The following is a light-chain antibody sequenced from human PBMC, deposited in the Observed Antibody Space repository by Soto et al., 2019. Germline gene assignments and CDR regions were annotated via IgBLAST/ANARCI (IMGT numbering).Light chain of an antibody. V-gene: IGKV1-39*01. J-gene: IGKJ2*01. CDR1: QNIMTY. CDR2: SAS. Sequence: IQMTQSPAALSASARDRVTITCRASQNIMTYLNWDQQKPGKAPNLLIHSASSLQIGVPSRFSGSGSGTDVTLTIRSLHPYDVATYFCQQSYSVVYTFGQGTKLEL. CDR3: QQSYSVVYT.